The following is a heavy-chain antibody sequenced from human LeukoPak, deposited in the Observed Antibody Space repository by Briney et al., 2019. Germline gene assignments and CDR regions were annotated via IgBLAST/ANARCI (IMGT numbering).Heavy chain of an antibody. J-gene: IGHJ4*02. V-gene: IGHV1-46*01. D-gene: IGHD2-15*01. CDR3: ARRYCSGGSCSFEY. Sequence: GTSVKVCCKAFGYTITSSYMHWVPQAPGQGIEWIVIINPSGGSTFYAQKLQGRVTVTRDTSTSTVYMELSSLRSEDTAVYYCARRYCSGGSCSFEYLGLGTLVTVSS. CDR2: INPSGGST. CDR1: GYTITSSY.